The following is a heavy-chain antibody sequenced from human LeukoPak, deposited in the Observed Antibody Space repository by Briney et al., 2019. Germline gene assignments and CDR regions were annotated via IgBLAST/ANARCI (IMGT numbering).Heavy chain of an antibody. CDR3: ARGSRGWFDP. Sequence: SQTLSLTCTVSGGSISSGSYYWSWIRQPAGKGLEWIGRIYTSGSTNYNPSLKSRVTISVEKSKNQYSLKLSSVTAADTAVYYCARGSRGWFDPWGQGTLVTVSS. V-gene: IGHV4-61*02. CDR1: GGSISSGSYY. J-gene: IGHJ5*02. CDR2: IYTSGST.